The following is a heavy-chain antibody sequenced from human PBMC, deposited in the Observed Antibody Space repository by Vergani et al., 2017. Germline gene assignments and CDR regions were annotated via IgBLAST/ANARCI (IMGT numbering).Heavy chain of an antibody. Sequence: QVQLVQSGSELKKPGASVKVSCKASGYTFTSYAMNWVRQAPGQGLEWMGWINTNTGNPTYAQGFTGRFVFSLDTSVSTAYLQTSSLKAEDTAVYYCARGSPSAFLPYCSSTSCYYNWFDPWGQGTLVTVSS. D-gene: IGHD2-2*01. CDR2: INTNTGNP. CDR1: GYTFTSYA. J-gene: IGHJ5*02. V-gene: IGHV7-4-1*02. CDR3: ARGSPSAFLPYCSSTSCYYNWFDP.